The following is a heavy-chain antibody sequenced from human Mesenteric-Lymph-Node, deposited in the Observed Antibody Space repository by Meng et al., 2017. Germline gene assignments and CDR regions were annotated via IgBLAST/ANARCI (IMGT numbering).Heavy chain of an antibody. V-gene: IGHV1-18*01. CDR2: ISAYNGNT. CDR1: GYTFTSYG. J-gene: IGHJ4*02. D-gene: IGHD6-19*01. CDR3: ARDRSGIAVASTSGY. Sequence: ASVKVSCKASGYTFTSYGISWVRQAPGQGLEWMGWISAYNGNTNYAQKLQGRVTMTTDTSTSTAYMELRSLRSDDTAVYYCARDRSGIAVASTSGYWGQGTLVTVSS.